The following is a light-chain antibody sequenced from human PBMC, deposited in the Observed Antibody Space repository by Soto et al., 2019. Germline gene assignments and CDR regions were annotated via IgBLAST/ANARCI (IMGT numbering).Light chain of an antibody. CDR1: SSDVGGYNY. J-gene: IGLJ1*01. CDR2: EVT. Sequence: HSVLAQPASVSGSPGQSISISCTGSSSDVGGYNYVSWYQQHPGRAPRVIIYEVTNRPSGVSSRFSGSKSGNTASLTISGLQPEDEADYYCTSYTSSSTYVFGIGTKVTVL. CDR3: TSYTSSSTYV. V-gene: IGLV2-14*01.